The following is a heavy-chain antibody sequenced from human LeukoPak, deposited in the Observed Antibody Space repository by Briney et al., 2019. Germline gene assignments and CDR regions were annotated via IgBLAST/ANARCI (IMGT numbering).Heavy chain of an antibody. CDR2: INHSGST. J-gene: IGHJ4*02. CDR1: SDSISNSAYH. D-gene: IGHD3-16*02. V-gene: IGHV4-39*07. CDR3: ARGPYDYVWGSYRQRYYFDY. Sequence: SETLSLTCTVSSDSISNSAYHWSWIRQPPGKGLEWIGEINHSGSTNYNPSLKSRVTISVDTSKNQFSLKLSSVTAADTAVYYCARGPYDYVWGSYRQRYYFDYWGQGTLVTVSS.